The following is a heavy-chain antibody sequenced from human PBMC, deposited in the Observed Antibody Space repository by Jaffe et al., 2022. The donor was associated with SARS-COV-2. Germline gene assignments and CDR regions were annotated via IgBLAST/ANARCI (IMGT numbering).Heavy chain of an antibody. V-gene: IGHV3-30-3*01. D-gene: IGHD6-6*01. CDR3: ATGRAARHYYYYYGMDV. Sequence: QVQLVESGGGVVQPGRSLRLSCAASGFTFSSYAMHWVRQAPGKGLEWVAVISYDGSNKYYADSVKGRFTISRDNSKNTLYLQMNSLRAEDTAVYYCATGRAARHYYYYYGMDVWGQGTTVTVSS. J-gene: IGHJ6*02. CDR2: ISYDGSNK. CDR1: GFTFSSYA.